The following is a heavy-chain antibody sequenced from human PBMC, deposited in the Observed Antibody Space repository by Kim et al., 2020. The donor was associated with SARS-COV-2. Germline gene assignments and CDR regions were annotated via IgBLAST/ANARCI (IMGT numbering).Heavy chain of an antibody. D-gene: IGHD6-19*01. V-gene: IGHV1-69*13. CDR2: IIPIFGTA. J-gene: IGHJ6*02. CDR3: ARDELHSGWMHPQKNYYYYGMDV. Sequence: SVKVSCKASGGTFSSYAISWVRQAPGQGLEWMGGIIPIFGTANYAQKFQGRVTITADESTSTAYMELSSLRSEDTAVYYCARDELHSGWMHPQKNYYYYGMDVWGQGTTVTVSS. CDR1: GGTFSSYA.